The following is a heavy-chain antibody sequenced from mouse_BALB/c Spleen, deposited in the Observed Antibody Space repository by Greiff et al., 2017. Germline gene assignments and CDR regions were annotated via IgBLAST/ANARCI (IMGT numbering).Heavy chain of an antibody. V-gene: IGHV1-55*01. CDR1: GYNFTSYW. J-gene: IGHJ3*01. CDR2: IYPGSGST. CDR3: ARDNGYYEAWFAY. Sequence: QVQLQQPGAELVKPGTSVKLSCKASGYNFTSYWINWVKLRPGQGLEWIGDIYPGSGSTNYNEKFKSKATLTVDTSSSTAYMQLSSLASEDSALYYCARDNGYYEAWFAYWGQGTLVTVSA. D-gene: IGHD2-3*01.